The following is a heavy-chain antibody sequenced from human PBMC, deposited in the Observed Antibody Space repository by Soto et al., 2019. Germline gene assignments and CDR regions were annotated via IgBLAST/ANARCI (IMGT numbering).Heavy chain of an antibody. J-gene: IGHJ4*02. CDR3: AKVSPMGYFFDF. CDR2: ISYDGSNK. CDR1: GFAFNTYS. Sequence: GGSLRLSCAASGFAFNTYSMHWVRQAPGRGLEWVAVISYDGSNKFYADSVKGRFTISRDNSKNTLYLEMNSLRGEDTAVYYCAKVSPMGYFFDFWGQGTLVTVS. V-gene: IGHV3-30-3*01.